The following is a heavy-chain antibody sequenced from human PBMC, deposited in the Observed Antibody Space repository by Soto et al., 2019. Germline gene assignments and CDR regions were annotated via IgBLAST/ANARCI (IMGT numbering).Heavy chain of an antibody. CDR3: AKEGSGWYSRGSLDF. V-gene: IGHV3-23*01. Sequence: GGSLRLSCAASGFTFSNYAMSWVRQAPGKGLEWVSVISGNGGSTYYADSVKGRFTISRDNSKNNLYLQMNSLRAEDTAVYYCAKEGSGWYSRGSLDFWGQGTKVTVSS. D-gene: IGHD6-19*01. CDR2: ISGNGGST. CDR1: GFTFSNYA. J-gene: IGHJ3*01.